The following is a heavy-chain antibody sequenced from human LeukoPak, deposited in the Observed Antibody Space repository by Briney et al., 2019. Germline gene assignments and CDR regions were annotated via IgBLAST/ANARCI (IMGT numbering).Heavy chain of an antibody. CDR1: LYTFSSDW. CDR2: INIDGRST. J-gene: IGHJ4*02. D-gene: IGHD2-21*01. Sequence: GGSLRLSCAASLYTFSSDWTHWVRQAPGEGLVWVSRINIDGRSTSYGDSVTGRFTMSRDNAKNTLYLQMNSLRAEDTDVYYCVRDVWGDRDGFFDNWGQGTLVTVSS. CDR3: VRDVWGDRDGFFDN. V-gene: IGHV3-74*01.